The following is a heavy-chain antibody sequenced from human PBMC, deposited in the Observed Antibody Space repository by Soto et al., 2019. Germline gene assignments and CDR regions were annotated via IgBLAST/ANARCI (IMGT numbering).Heavy chain of an antibody. V-gene: IGHV3-21*01. D-gene: IGHD4-4*01. J-gene: IGHJ4*02. CDR2: ISGTSGYI. CDR1: GFSFSSYP. CDR3: AREFDYSRRYFDF. Sequence: WGSLRLSCAASGFSFSSYPMSWVRQAPGKGLEWVSSISGTSGYIYYVDSLKGRFTISRDNAKNSLYLQMNSLRAEDTAVYYCAREFDYSRRYFDFWGQGTLVTVSS.